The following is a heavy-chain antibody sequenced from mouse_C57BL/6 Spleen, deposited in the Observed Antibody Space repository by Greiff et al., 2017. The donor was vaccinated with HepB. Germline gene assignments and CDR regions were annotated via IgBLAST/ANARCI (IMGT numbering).Heavy chain of an antibody. CDR2: ILPGSGST. CDR3: ARTLITTVVACDD. V-gene: IGHV1-9*01. CDR1: GYTFTGYW. D-gene: IGHD1-1*01. J-gene: IGHJ2*01. Sequence: VQLQQSGAELMKPGASVKLSCKATGYTFTGYWIEWVKQRPGHGLEWIGEILPGSGSTNYNEKFKGKATVTAATSSNTAYMQRSSLTTEDSAIYYCARTLITTVVACDDWGQGTTLTVSS.